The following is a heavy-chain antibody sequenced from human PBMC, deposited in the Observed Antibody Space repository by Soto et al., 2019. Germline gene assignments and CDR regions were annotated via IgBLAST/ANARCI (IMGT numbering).Heavy chain of an antibody. J-gene: IGHJ4*02. V-gene: IGHV3-30*18. CDR1: GLTFSGYG. CDR2: ITYDGSST. D-gene: IGHD3-10*01. CDR3: PKDQMGRGWRTLDS. Sequence: QVQMVESGGGVVQPGTSLRLSCVVTGLTFSGYGMHWVRQAPGKGLEWVADITYDGSSTYYADAVKGRFTVSRDNSKNILYLQMTSLRGDDTAMYYCPKDQMGRGWRTLDSWGQGTLVIVSS.